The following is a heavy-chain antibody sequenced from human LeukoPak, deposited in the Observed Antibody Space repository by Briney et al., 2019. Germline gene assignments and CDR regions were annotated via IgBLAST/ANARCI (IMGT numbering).Heavy chain of an antibody. V-gene: IGHV3-48*01. J-gene: IGHJ4*02. CDR2: ITGSGSGI. CDR3: VRDKDYGFTY. D-gene: IGHD4-17*01. Sequence: PGGSLRLSRAASGFSFSSENMNWVRQAPGKGPEWISWITGSGSGIIYADSVKGRFTISRDNAKNSLFLQMNSLRVEDTAVYYCVRDKDYGFTYWGQGTLVTVSS. CDR1: GFSFSSEN.